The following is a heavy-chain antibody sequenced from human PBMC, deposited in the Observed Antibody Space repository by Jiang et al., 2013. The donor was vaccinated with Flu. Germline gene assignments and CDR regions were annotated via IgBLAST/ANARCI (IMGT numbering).Heavy chain of an antibody. CDR1: GGSISSSSYY. CDR2: IYYSGST. D-gene: IGHD2-2*01. J-gene: IGHJ2*01. V-gene: IGHV4-39*01. Sequence: GLVKPSETLSLTCTVSGGSISSSSYYWGWIRQPPGKGLEWIGSIYYSGSTYYNPSLKSRVTISVDTSKNQFSLKLSSVTAADTAVYYCASQFSTASDQDLCWYFDLWGRGTLVTVSS. CDR3: ASQFSTASDQDLCWYFDL.